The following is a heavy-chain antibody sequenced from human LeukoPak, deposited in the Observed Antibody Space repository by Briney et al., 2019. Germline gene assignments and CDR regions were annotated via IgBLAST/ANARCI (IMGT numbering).Heavy chain of an antibody. CDR1: GYTFTDFG. V-gene: IGHV1-2*02. CDR3: ARRGKTPTLDY. CDR2: INPNSGGT. D-gene: IGHD3-16*01. Sequence: ASVKVSCKTSGYTFTDFGISWVRQAPGQGLEWMGWINPNSGGTNYAQKFQGRVTMTRDTSISTACMELSRLRSDDTAVYYCARRGKTPTLDYWGQGTLVTVSS. J-gene: IGHJ4*02.